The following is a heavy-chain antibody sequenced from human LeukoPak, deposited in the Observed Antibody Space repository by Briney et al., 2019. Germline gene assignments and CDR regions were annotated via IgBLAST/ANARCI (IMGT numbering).Heavy chain of an antibody. Sequence: GGSLRLSCAASGFSFSTYSVHWVRQAPGKGLEWVSCISSGSSYRYYADSVKGRFTISRDNAKNSLYLQMNSLRAEDTAVCYCARDWNSVTDYWGQGTLVTVSS. CDR1: GFSFSTYS. V-gene: IGHV3-21*01. D-gene: IGHD1-7*01. J-gene: IGHJ4*02. CDR3: ARDWNSVTDY. CDR2: ISSGSSYR.